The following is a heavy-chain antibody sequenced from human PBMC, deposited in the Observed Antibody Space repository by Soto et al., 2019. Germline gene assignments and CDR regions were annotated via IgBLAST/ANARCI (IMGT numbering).Heavy chain of an antibody. V-gene: IGHV1-46*01. D-gene: IGHD2-15*01. CDR1: GFSFSDDF. Sequence: QAQLVQSGAEVKKPWASVTVSCTASGFSFSDDFMHWVRQAPGQGLEWMGIINPSGDSRNYAQKFQSRVTITRDTTTRTASMDLSSLRYEYTAVYYCAIYNSQNSGTTAASSWFHPWGQGTPVTVSS. CDR3: AIYNSQNSGTTAASSWFHP. CDR2: INPSGDSR. J-gene: IGHJ5*02.